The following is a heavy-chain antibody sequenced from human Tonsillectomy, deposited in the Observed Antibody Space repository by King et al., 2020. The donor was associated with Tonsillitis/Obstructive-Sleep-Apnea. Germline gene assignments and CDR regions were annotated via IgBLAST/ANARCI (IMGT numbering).Heavy chain of an antibody. D-gene: IGHD2-15*01. Sequence: VQLVESGGGVVQPGRSLRLSCAASGFTFRSYGMHWVRQAPGKGLDGVAVISLDGSNKYYADFVKGRLTCSLDNSKNTLYLERNRLRAEDTAVYYCAKVNQVVVVVAATDYWGQGTLVTVSS. V-gene: IGHV3-30*18. CDR2: ISLDGSNK. J-gene: IGHJ4*02. CDR3: AKVNQVVVVVAATDY. CDR1: GFTFRSYG.